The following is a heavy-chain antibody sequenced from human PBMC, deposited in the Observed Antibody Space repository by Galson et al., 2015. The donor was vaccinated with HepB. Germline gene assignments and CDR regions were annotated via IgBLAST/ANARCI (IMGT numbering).Heavy chain of an antibody. J-gene: IGHJ5*02. D-gene: IGHD3-3*01. CDR1: GYTFTSYA. CDR3: ARDEDPTIFGVDGVRFDP. Sequence: SVKVSCKASGYTFTSYAMNWVRQAPGQGLEWMGWINTNTGNPTYAQGFTGRFVFSLDTSVSTAYLQISSLKAEDTAVYYCARDEDPTIFGVDGVRFDPWGQGTLVTVSS. V-gene: IGHV7-4-1*02. CDR2: INTNTGNP.